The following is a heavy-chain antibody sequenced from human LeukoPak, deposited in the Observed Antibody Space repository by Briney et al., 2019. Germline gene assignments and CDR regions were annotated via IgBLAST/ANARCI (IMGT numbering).Heavy chain of an antibody. V-gene: IGHV3-66*02. CDR3: ASDRAEGKTWVEFDP. Sequence: GGSLRLSCAASGFIVNSYAMSWVRQAPGKGLAWVSLIYSDGVTQYADSVKGRFTISRDNSKNTLYLQMNSLRDEDTAVYFCASDRAEGKTWVEFDPWGQGTLVTVSS. J-gene: IGHJ5*02. CDR2: IYSDGVT. CDR1: GFIVNSYA.